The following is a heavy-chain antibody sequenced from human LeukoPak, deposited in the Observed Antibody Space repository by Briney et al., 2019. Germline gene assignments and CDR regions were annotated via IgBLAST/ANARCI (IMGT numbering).Heavy chain of an antibody. CDR2: IIPILGIA. Sequence: SVKVSCKASGGTFSSYAISWVRQAPGQGLEWMGRIIPILGIANYAQKFQGRVTITADESTSTAYMELSSLRSEDTAVYYCARLVVPAAIPLDYWGQGTLVTVSS. CDR1: GGTFSSYA. D-gene: IGHD2-2*01. J-gene: IGHJ4*02. CDR3: ARLVVPAAIPLDY. V-gene: IGHV1-69*04.